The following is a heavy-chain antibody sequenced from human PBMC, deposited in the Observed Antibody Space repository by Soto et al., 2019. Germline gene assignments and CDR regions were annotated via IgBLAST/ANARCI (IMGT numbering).Heavy chain of an antibody. CDR2: SRNKANNYTT. J-gene: IGHJ6*02. CDR1: AFTFSGHY. D-gene: IGHD6-6*01. CDR3: ARDRPAPRSGAARLSSGYYYYGMDV. V-gene: IGHV3-72*01. Sequence: GGSLRLSCAASAFTFSGHYMVWVRQAPGKGLEWVGRSRNKANNYTTEYAASVKGRFTISRDDSKNSLYLQMNSLKTEDTAVYYCARDRPAPRSGAARLSSGYYYYGMDVWGQGTTVTVSS.